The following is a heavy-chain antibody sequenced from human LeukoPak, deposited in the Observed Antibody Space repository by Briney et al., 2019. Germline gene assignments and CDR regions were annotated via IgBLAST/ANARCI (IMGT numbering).Heavy chain of an antibody. CDR2: IYASGVT. V-gene: IGHV4-4*07. Sequence: TGGSLRLSCAASGFTFIAYAMTWVRQPAGRGLEWIGRIYASGVTSYNPSLKTRLTISLDTSKNQISLRLNSVTAADTAVYYCARGLWDNGDRFDYWGQGTLVPVSS. CDR3: ARGLWDNGDRFDY. CDR1: GFTFIAYA. J-gene: IGHJ4*02. D-gene: IGHD4-17*01.